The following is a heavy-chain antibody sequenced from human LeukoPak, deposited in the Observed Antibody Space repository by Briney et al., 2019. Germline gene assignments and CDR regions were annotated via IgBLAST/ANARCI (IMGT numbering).Heavy chain of an antibody. Sequence: GASVKVSCKASGYTFTSYGISWVRQAPGQGLEWMGWISAYNSNTNYAQKLQGRVTMTTDTSTSTAYMELRSLRSDDTAVYYCARGAVLVYSYGPCDYWGQGTLVTVSS. CDR1: GYTFTSYG. CDR2: ISAYNSNT. V-gene: IGHV1-18*01. D-gene: IGHD5-18*01. J-gene: IGHJ4*02. CDR3: ARGAVLVYSYGPCDY.